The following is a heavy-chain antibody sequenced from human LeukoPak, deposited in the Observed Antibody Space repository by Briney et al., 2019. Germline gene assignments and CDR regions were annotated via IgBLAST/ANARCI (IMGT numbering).Heavy chain of an antibody. D-gene: IGHD2-15*01. Sequence: ASVKVSCKASGYTFTSYYMHWVRQAPGEGLEWMGIINPSGGSTSYAQKFQGRVTMTRDTSISTAYMELSRLRSDDTAVYYCARDSDRVVVVASGVFDIWGQGTMVTVSS. CDR1: GYTFTSYY. V-gene: IGHV1-46*01. CDR2: INPSGGST. CDR3: ARDSDRVVVVASGVFDI. J-gene: IGHJ3*02.